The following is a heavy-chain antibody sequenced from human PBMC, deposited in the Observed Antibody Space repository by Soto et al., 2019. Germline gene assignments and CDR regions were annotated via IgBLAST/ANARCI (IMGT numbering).Heavy chain of an antibody. Sequence: SVKVSCKASGGTFSSYAISWVRQAPGQGLEWMGGIIPIFGTANYAQKFQGRVTITADESTSTAYMELSSLRSEDTAVYYCARSDYYDSSGYYSDAFDIWGQGTMVTVSS. CDR3: ARSDYYDSSGYYSDAFDI. CDR2: IIPIFGTA. V-gene: IGHV1-69*13. D-gene: IGHD3-22*01. J-gene: IGHJ3*02. CDR1: GGTFSSYA.